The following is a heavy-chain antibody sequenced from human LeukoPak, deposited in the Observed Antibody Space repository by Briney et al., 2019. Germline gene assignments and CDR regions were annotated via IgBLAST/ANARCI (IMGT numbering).Heavy chain of an antibody. J-gene: IGHJ4*02. CDR1: GFTFSRFG. V-gene: IGHV3-30*02. CDR2: IGSDGRTT. D-gene: IGHD6-13*01. Sequence: GGSLRLSCAASGFTFSRFGMHWVRQAPGKGLEWVAVIGSDGRTTFYGDSVKGRLTISRDDSKNTLYLQMDSLRAEDTAVYYCAKVSGSSWGIIDYWGQGTLVTVSS. CDR3: AKVSGSSWGIIDY.